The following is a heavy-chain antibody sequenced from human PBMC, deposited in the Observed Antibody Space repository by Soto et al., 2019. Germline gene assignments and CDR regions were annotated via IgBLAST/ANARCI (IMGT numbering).Heavy chain of an antibody. V-gene: IGHV3-23*01. CDR2: ISSSGGST. CDR3: ARDPIFQYY. J-gene: IGHJ4*02. Sequence: GGSLRLSCAASGFTFSSYAMSWVRQAPGKGLEWVSAISSSGGSTYYADSVKGRFTISRDNAKNTLYLQMNSLRAEDTAVYYCARDPIFQYYWGQGTLVTVSS. CDR1: GFTFSSYA.